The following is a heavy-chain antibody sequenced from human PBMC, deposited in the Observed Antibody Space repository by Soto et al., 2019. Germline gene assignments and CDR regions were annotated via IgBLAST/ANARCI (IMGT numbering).Heavy chain of an antibody. CDR2: ISYDGSNK. CDR1: GFTFSSYG. D-gene: IGHD2-21*02. J-gene: IGHJ4*02. V-gene: IGHV3-30*18. CDR3: AKARAYCGGDCYSPDY. Sequence: QVQLVESGGGVVQPGRSLRLSCAASGFTFSSYGMHWVRQAPGKGLEWVAVISYDGSNKYYADALKGRFTISGDNSKYTLCLQMNSLRAEDTAVYYCAKARAYCGGDCYSPDYWGQGTLVTVSS.